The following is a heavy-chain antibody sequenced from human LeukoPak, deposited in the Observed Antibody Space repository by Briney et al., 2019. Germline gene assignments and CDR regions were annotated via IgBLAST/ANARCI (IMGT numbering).Heavy chain of an antibody. V-gene: IGHV4-4*07. J-gene: IGHJ4*02. CDR1: GGYISSYY. D-gene: IGHD6-19*01. CDR3: ARDPSAVAGYFDY. CDR2: IYGSGST. Sequence: SETLSLTCTVSGGYISSYYWSWIRQPAGKGLEWIGRIYGSGSTNYNPSLKSRVTMSVDTSKNQVSLKLSSVTAADTAVYYCARDPSAVAGYFDYWGQGTLVTVSS.